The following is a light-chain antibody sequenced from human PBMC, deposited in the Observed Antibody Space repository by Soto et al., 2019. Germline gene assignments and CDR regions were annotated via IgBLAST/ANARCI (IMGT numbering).Light chain of an antibody. Sequence: DIQMTQSPSSLSASVGDRVTITCRASQSISSFLNWYQQKPGKAPKLLIYAASFLQSGVPSRFSGSGSGTDFTFTISSLQPEDIGTYYCQQHENSPITFGQGTRLEIK. V-gene: IGKV1-39*01. CDR2: AAS. J-gene: IGKJ5*01. CDR1: QSISSF. CDR3: QQHENSPIT.